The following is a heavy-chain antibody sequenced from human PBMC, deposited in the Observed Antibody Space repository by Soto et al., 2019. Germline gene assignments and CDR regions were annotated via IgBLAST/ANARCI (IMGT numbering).Heavy chain of an antibody. Sequence: QVQLVQSGAEVKKPGSSVKVSCKASGGTFSRYSITWVRQAPGHGLEWIGRIIPIFGIASYAQKFQGRVTITADESTSTANMELSSLRSADTAVYYCAREDRDRETGLVPAAIDGMDVWGQGTTVTVSS. D-gene: IGHD2-2*01. CDR2: IIPIFGIA. CDR1: GGTFSRYS. CDR3: AREDRDRETGLVPAAIDGMDV. V-gene: IGHV1-69*08. J-gene: IGHJ6*02.